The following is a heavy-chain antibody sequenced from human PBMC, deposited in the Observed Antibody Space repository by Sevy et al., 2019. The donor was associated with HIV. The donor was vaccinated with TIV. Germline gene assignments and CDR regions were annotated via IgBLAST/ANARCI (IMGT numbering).Heavy chain of an antibody. CDR3: AREGGVATTGDHDAFDI. CDR1: GDTFSTYG. J-gene: IGHJ3*02. Sequence: ASVKVSCKASGDTFSTYGLSWVRQAPGQGLEWMGGIIPIFGTPNYAQKFQGRVTITADESARTAYMELRSLRSEDTALYYCAREGGVATTGDHDAFDIWGHGTLVTVSS. CDR2: IIPIFGTP. V-gene: IGHV1-69*13. D-gene: IGHD7-27*01.